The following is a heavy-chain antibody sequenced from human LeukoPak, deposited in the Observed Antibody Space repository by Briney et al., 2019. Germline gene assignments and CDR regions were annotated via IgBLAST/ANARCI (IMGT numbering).Heavy chain of an antibody. V-gene: IGHV1-2*02. CDR1: GYTFTDYY. J-gene: IGHJ3*02. D-gene: IGHD1-26*01. CDR3: ARVWELLTFDI. Sequence: ASVKVSCKTSGYTFTDYYMHWVRLAPGQGLEWVGWINPKSGGTWYAQKFQGRVTMTRDTSISTAYMELSRLTSDDTAVYYCARVWELLTFDIWGQGTMVTVSS. CDR2: INPKSGGT.